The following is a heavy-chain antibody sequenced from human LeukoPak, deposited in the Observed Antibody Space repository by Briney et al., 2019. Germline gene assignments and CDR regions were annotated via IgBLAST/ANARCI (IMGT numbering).Heavy chain of an antibody. Sequence: SETLSLTCTVSGGSISSYYWSWIRQPPGKGREWIGYIYYSGSTNYNPSLKSRVTISVDTSKNQFSLKLSSVTAADTAVYYCARVDTARVTRNDAFDIWGQGTMVTVSS. CDR3: ARVDTARVTRNDAFDI. CDR2: IYYSGST. V-gene: IGHV4-59*01. J-gene: IGHJ3*02. D-gene: IGHD5-18*01. CDR1: GGSISSYY.